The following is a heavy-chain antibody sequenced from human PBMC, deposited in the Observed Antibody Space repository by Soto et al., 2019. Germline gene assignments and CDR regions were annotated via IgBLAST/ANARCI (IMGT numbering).Heavy chain of an antibody. V-gene: IGHV1-69*12. J-gene: IGHJ4*02. CDR2: IIPIFGTT. CDR3: ASLYSSGWYVDY. CDR1: GGTFTSYA. Sequence: QVQLVQSGAEVKKPGSSVKVSCKASGGTFTSYAISWMRQAPGQGLEWMGGIIPIFGTTNYAQNSQGRVTITADESMSTAYMELSSLRSEDTAVYYCASLYSSGWYVDYWGQGTLVTVSS. D-gene: IGHD6-19*01.